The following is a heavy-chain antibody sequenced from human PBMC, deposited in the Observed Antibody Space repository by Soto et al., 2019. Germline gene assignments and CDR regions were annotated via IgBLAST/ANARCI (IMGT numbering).Heavy chain of an antibody. CDR1: GYTCTTWP. CDR3: ARVVCINGVCYIQIGAFDI. V-gene: IGHV1-3*01. J-gene: IGHJ3*02. D-gene: IGHD2-8*01. CDR2: INAGNGNT. Sequence: ASVKVSCRGAGYTCTTWPMQWLRQAPGQRLEWMGWINAGNGNTKYSQKFQVRVTITRDTSASTAYMELRSLRSEDKAVYYFARVVCINGVCYIQIGAFDIWGPGKMVTXS.